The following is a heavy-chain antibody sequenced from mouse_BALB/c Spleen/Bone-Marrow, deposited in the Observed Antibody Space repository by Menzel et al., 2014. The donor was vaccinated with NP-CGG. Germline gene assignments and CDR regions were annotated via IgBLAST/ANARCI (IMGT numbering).Heavy chain of an antibody. CDR2: IYPGNIHT. J-gene: IGHJ4*01. Sequence: QVQLKESGAELVKPGASVRISCKASGYTFTDFYIHWVKQRPEQGLQWIGWIYPGNIHTKYNEKFKGKATLTADKSSSTASMLLTSITSSDSAVDFCASWGTNGVDALDYWGQGTSVTVSS. V-gene: IGHV1S56*01. CDR3: ASWGTNGVDALDY. D-gene: IGHD1-1*01. CDR1: GYTFTDFY.